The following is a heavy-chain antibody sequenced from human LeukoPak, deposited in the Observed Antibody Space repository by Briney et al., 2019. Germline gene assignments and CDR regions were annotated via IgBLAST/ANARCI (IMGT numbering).Heavy chain of an antibody. CDR1: GGSISDYY. J-gene: IGHJ5*02. Sequence: SETLSLTCSVSGGSISDYYWSWIRQPPGKGLEWIGYIYYSGIVNYNPSLKTRVTISVDTSKNQFSLKLSSVTAADTAVYYCARDDILTGRGFDPWGQGTLVTVSS. D-gene: IGHD3-9*01. V-gene: IGHV4-59*12. CDR2: IYYSGIV. CDR3: ARDDILTGRGFDP.